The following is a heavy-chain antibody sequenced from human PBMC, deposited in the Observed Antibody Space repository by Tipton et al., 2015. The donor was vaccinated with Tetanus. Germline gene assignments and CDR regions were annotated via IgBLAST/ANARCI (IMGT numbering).Heavy chain of an antibody. Sequence: SLRLSCVGSGFTFGHHALHWVRQAPGKGLEWVALIWYDGSNKNYADSVKGRFTISRDNSKNTQYLQMNSLSAEDTAVYYCARDIAIVRARDWYFDVWGRGTLVTVSS. CDR2: IWYDGSNK. D-gene: IGHD2/OR15-2a*01. CDR1: GFTFGHHA. V-gene: IGHV3-33*08. CDR3: ARDIAIVRARDWYFDV. J-gene: IGHJ2*01.